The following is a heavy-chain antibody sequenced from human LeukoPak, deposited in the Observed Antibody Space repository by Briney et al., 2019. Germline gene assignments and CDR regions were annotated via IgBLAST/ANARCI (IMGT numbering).Heavy chain of an antibody. J-gene: IGHJ3*02. D-gene: IGHD3-22*01. CDR1: GGSISNSSYY. CDR3: ASQWYYYDSSGLDAFDI. Sequence: SETLSLTCTVSGGSISNSSYYWGWIRQPPGKGLEWIGSIYYSGSAYYNPSLKSRVTISVDTSKSQFSLKLSSVTAADTAMYYCASQWYYYDSSGLDAFDIWGQGTMVTVSS. V-gene: IGHV4-39*01. CDR2: IYYSGSA.